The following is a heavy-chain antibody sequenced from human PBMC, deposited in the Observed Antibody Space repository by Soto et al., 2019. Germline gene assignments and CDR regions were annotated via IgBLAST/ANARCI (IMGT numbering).Heavy chain of an antibody. CDR1: GYTFISYA. J-gene: IGHJ4*02. Sequence: QVQLVQSGAEVKKPGASVKVSCKASGYTFISYAMHWVRQAPGQRLEWMGWINAGNGNTKYSQKFQGRVTITRDTXASTAYMKLSSLRSEDTAVYYCARTFGGVIANTDYWGEGPLVTVSS. CDR2: INAGNGNT. V-gene: IGHV1-3*01. CDR3: ARTFGGVIANTDY. D-gene: IGHD3-16*02.